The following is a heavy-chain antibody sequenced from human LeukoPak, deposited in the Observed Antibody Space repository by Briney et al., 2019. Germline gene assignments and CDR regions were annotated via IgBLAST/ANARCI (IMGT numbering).Heavy chain of an antibody. D-gene: IGHD2-21*01. CDR1: GFTFSSYW. Sequence: PGGSLRRSCAASGFTFSSYWMSWVRQAPGKGLEWVANIKQDGSEKYYVDSVKGRFTISRDNAKNSLYLQMNSLRAEDTAVYYCARDSDRGAYDYWGQGTLVTVSS. CDR2: IKQDGSEK. CDR3: ARDSDRGAYDY. V-gene: IGHV3-7*01. J-gene: IGHJ4*02.